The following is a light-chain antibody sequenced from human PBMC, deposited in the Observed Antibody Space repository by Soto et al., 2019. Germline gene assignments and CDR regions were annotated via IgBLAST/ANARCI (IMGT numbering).Light chain of an antibody. CDR3: QQYNNWPLA. Sequence: EIVMTQSPATLSVSPGERATLSCRASQSVSNNVAWYPQKPGQAPRLLIYGASTRATGIPARFSGSGSGREFTLTISSLQSEDFAVYYGQQYNNWPLAFGGGTKVEIK. CDR2: GAS. CDR1: QSVSNN. J-gene: IGKJ4*01. V-gene: IGKV3-15*01.